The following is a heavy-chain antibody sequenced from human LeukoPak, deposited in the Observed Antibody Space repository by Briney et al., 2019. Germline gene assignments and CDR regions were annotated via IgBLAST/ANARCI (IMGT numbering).Heavy chain of an antibody. CDR2: ISKDGSKK. V-gene: IGHV3-30*04. J-gene: IGHJ4*02. D-gene: IGHD1-26*01. CDR1: GFTFINYG. CDR3: ARDLDENDWEGFFDN. Sequence: GGSLRLSCAASGFTFINYGMHWVRQAPGEGLEWVAAISKDGSKKSYADSVKGRLTVSRDNSKNMLYLQMSSLRPEDTAVYYCARDLDENDWEGFFDNWGQGTLVTVSS.